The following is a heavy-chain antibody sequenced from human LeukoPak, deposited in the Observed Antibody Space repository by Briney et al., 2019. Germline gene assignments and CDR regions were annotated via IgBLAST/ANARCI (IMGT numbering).Heavy chain of an antibody. J-gene: IGHJ4*02. Sequence: GGSLRLSCAASGFTFSIYAMSWVRQAPGKGLEWVSAISGSGGSTYYADSVKGRFTISRDNSKNTLYLQMNSLRAEDTAVYYCAKKGAHGGAYYFDYWGQGTLVTVSS. CDR3: AKKGAHGGAYYFDY. CDR2: ISGSGGST. V-gene: IGHV3-23*01. CDR1: GFTFSIYA. D-gene: IGHD2-15*01.